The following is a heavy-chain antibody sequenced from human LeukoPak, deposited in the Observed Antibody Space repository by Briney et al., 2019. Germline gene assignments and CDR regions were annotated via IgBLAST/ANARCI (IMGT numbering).Heavy chain of an antibody. CDR2: INTNTGNP. CDR1: GYTFTSYG. D-gene: IGHD1-20*01. V-gene: IGHV7-4-1*02. CDR3: ARGGYNWNDGAVDY. Sequence: ASVEVSCKASGYTFTSYGISWVRQAPGQGLEWMGWINTNTGNPTYAQGFTGRFVFSLDTSVSTAYLQISSLKAEGTAVYYRARGGYNWNDGAVDYWGQGTLVTVSS. J-gene: IGHJ4*02.